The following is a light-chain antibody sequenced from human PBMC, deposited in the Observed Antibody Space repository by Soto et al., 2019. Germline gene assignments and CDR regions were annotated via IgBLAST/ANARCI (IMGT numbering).Light chain of an antibody. CDR2: DVS. Sequence: QSALTQPASVSGSPGQSITISCTGTSSDVGHYNYVSWYQHHPGKAPKLMIYDVSHRPSGVSNRLSGSKSGNTASLNISGLQAEDEADYYCSSYGGASAPVLFGGGTKVTVL. CDR3: SSYGGASAPVL. CDR1: SSDVGHYNY. J-gene: IGLJ3*02. V-gene: IGLV2-14*03.